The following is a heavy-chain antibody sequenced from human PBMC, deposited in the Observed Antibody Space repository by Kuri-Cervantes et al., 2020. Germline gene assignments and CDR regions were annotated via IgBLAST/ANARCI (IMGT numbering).Heavy chain of an antibody. D-gene: IGHD6-13*01. CDR3: ARDTWQQLSDYYYMDV. CDR1: GGSFSGYY. V-gene: IGHV4-34*01. Sequence: SQTLSLTCAVYGGSFSGYYWSWIRQPPGKGLEWIGEINHSGSTNYNPSLKSRVTISVDTSKNQFSLKLSSVTAADTAVYYCARDTWQQLSDYYYMDVWGKGTTVTVSS. J-gene: IGHJ6*03. CDR2: INHSGST.